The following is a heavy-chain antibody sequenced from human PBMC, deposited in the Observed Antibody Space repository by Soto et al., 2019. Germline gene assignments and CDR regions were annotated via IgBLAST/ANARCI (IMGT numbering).Heavy chain of an antibody. Sequence: SVKVSCKASGGTFSSYAISWVRQAPGKGLEWMGGIIPIFGTANYAQKFQGRVTITADESTSTAYMELSSLRSEDTAVYYCARVLLYYYGSGSYHYYYYGMDVWGQGTTVTVSS. J-gene: IGHJ6*02. CDR3: ARVLLYYYGSGSYHYYYYGMDV. D-gene: IGHD3-10*01. CDR2: IIPIFGTA. V-gene: IGHV1-69*13. CDR1: GGTFSSYA.